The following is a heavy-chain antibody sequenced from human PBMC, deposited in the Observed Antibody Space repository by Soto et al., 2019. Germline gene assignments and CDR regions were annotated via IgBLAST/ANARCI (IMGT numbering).Heavy chain of an antibody. CDR2: INHSGST. CDR1: GGSFSGYY. V-gene: IGHV4-34*01. J-gene: IGHJ4*02. D-gene: IGHD3-22*01. Sequence: SETLSLTCAVYGGSFSGYYWSWIRQPPGKGLEWIGEINHSGSTNYNPSLKSRVTISVDTSKNQFSLKLSSVTAADTAVYYCAREGRGDYYDSSGYPLPDYFDYWGQGTLVTVSS. CDR3: AREGRGDYYDSSGYPLPDYFDY.